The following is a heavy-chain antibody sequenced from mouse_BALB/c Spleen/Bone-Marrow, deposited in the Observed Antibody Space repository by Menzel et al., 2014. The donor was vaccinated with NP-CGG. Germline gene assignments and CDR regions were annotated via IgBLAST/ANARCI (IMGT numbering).Heavy chain of an antibody. CDR3: ARSDGAMDY. D-gene: IGHD2-3*01. Sequence: DVMLVESGGGLVLPGGSRKLSCAASGFTFSSFGMHRVRQAPEKGLEWVAYISTGSSTIYYADTVKGRFTISRDNPKNTLFLQMTSLRSEDTAMYYCARSDGAMDYWGQGTSVTVSS. J-gene: IGHJ4*01. CDR1: GFTFSSFG. V-gene: IGHV5-17*02. CDR2: ISTGSSTI.